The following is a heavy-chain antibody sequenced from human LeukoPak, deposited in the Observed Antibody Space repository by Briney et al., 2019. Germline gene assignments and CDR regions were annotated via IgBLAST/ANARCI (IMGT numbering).Heavy chain of an antibody. Sequence: GGSLRLSCAASGFTFSSYGMSWVRQAPGKGLEWVSAISGSGGSTYYADPVKGRFTISRDNSKNTLYLQMNSLRAEDTAVYYCAKEKDDSSSWSSPFDYWGQGTLVTVSS. CDR2: ISGSGGST. V-gene: IGHV3-23*01. J-gene: IGHJ4*02. D-gene: IGHD6-13*01. CDR1: GFTFSSYG. CDR3: AKEKDDSSSWSSPFDY.